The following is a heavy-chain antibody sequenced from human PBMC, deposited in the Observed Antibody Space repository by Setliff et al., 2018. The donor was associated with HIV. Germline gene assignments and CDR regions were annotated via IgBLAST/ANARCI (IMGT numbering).Heavy chain of an antibody. CDR2: INWNGGTT. D-gene: IGHD5-18*01. J-gene: IGHJ4*02. CDR3: ARDWVDTAMADDY. Sequence: PGGSLRLSCAASGFTFSNAWLSWVRQAPGKGLEWVSGINWNGGTTRYRESVRGRFTISRDNSKKSLYLEMNSLRPEDTALYYCARDWVDTAMADDYWGQGTLVTVSS. CDR1: GFTFSNAW. V-gene: IGHV3-20*04.